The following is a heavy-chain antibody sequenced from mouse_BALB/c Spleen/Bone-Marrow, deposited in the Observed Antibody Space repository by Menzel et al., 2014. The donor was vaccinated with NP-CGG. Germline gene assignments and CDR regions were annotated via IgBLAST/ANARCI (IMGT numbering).Heavy chain of an antibody. CDR3: TRYGYDPLYAMDY. CDR2: INPSNGGT. J-gene: IGHJ4*01. V-gene: IGHV1S81*02. Sequence: VQGVESGAELVKPGASVKLSCKASGYTFTSYYMYWVKQRPGQGLEWIGGINPSNGGTNLNEKFKSKATLTVDKSSSTAYMQLSSLTSEDSAVYYCTRYGYDPLYAMDYWGQGTSVTVSS. D-gene: IGHD2-3*01. CDR1: GYTFTSYY.